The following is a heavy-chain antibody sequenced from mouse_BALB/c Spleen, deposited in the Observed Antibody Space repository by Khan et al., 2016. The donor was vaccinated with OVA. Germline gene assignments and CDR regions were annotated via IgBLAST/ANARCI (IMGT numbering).Heavy chain of an antibody. CDR1: GYTFTNYG. CDR3: ESGYDAMDY. V-gene: IGHV9-3*02. Sequence: QIQLVQSGPELKKPGETVKISCKASGYTFTNYGMNWVKQAPGKGLKWMGWINTNTGEPTYAEEFKGRFAFSLETSASTAYLQINNLKNEDTATYFCESGYDAMDYWGQGTSVTVSS. CDR2: INTNTGEP. J-gene: IGHJ4*01.